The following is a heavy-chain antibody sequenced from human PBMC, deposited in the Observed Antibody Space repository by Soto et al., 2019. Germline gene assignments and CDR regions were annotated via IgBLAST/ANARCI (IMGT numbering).Heavy chain of an antibody. V-gene: IGHV1-18*01. D-gene: IGHD3-16*01. Sequence: QVQLVQSGAEVKKPGASVKVSCKASGYTFSRSGISWVRQAPGQGLEWMGWINGYNGNTNYTQKIPDGINMTTGTPTSTAYVALRSLRSDDTAVYYCARMGDVPYYYYGMDVWGQGTTVIVSS. CDR2: INGYNGNT. CDR3: ARMGDVPYYYYGMDV. J-gene: IGHJ6*02. CDR1: GYTFSRSG.